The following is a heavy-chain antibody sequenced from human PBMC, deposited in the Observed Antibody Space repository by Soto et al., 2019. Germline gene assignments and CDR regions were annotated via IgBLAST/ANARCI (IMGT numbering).Heavy chain of an antibody. CDR3: ARLDYYYDSSGYPQHNFDY. D-gene: IGHD3-22*01. CDR1: GYSFTSDW. CDR2: IYPGDSDT. J-gene: IGHJ4*02. V-gene: IGHV5-51*03. Sequence: PGESLKISCKGSGYSFTSDWIGWVRQMPGKGLEWMGIIYPGDSDTRYSPSFQGQVTISADKSISTAYLQWSSLKASDTAMYYCARLDYYYDSSGYPQHNFDYWGQGTLVTVSS.